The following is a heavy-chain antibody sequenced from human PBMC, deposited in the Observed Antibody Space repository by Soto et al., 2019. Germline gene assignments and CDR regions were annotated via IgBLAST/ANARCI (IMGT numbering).Heavy chain of an antibody. CDR1: GFSLSTSGVG. J-gene: IGHJ6*02. V-gene: IGHV2-5*02. CDR2: IYWADDK. D-gene: IGHD2-15*01. CDR3: AYRPCSGGSCYWFSFAGMDV. Sequence: QITLKESGPTLVKPTQTLTLTCTFSGFSLSTSGVGVAWIRQPPGKALEWLAIIYWADDKRYRPSLESRLTIPKDTSKNQVVVTVTIMDSVNTATYYCAYRPCSGGSCYWFSFAGMDVWGQGTRVTVSS.